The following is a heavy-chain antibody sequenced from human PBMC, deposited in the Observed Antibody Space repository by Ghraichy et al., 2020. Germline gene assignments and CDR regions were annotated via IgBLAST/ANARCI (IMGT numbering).Heavy chain of an antibody. CDR3: ARGLAHGSGSWGNWFDP. CDR1: GFTFSIYS. CDR2: ISSSSSSI. Sequence: GESLNISCAASGFTFSIYSMNWVRQAPGKGLEWISYISSSSSSIYYADSVKGRFTVSRDNAKNSVFLQMNSLRAEDRAVYYCARGLAHGSGSWGNWFDPWGQGTLVTVSS. J-gene: IGHJ5*02. D-gene: IGHD3-10*01. V-gene: IGHV3-48*01.